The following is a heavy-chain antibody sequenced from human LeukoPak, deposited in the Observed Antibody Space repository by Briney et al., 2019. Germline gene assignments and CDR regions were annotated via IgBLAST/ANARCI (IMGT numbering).Heavy chain of an antibody. Sequence: GASVKVSCKAFGSTFSSYYMHWVRQAPGQGLEWMGMINPSGAYTSYAQKLQGRVTMTTDTSTSTAYMELRSLRSDDTAVYYCARDASPGLVIPFDYWGQGTLVTVSS. CDR3: ARDASPGLVIPFDY. CDR1: GSTFSSYY. J-gene: IGHJ4*02. CDR2: INPSGAYT. D-gene: IGHD3/OR15-3a*01. V-gene: IGHV1-46*01.